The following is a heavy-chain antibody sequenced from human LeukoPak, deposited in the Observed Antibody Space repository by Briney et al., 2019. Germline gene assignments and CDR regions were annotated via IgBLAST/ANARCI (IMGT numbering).Heavy chain of an antibody. V-gene: IGHV3-21*01. CDR2: ISSSSSYI. CDR1: GFTFSSYS. D-gene: IGHD2-15*01. J-gene: IGHJ4*02. CDR3: GRGLSLSAE. Sequence: PGGSLRLSCAASGFTFSSYSMNWVRQAPGQGLEWVSSISSSSSYISYADSVKGRFTISRDNAKNYLYLQMKSLRAEDAAVYYCGRGLSLSAEWGEGTPVSAS.